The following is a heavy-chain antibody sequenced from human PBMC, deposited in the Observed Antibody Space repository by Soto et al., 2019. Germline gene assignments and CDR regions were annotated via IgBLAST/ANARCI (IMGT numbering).Heavy chain of an antibody. J-gene: IGHJ5*02. V-gene: IGHV3-23*01. CDR1: GFTFSSYA. CDR3: ASAGLPLAAAGIET. CDR2: ISGSGGST. D-gene: IGHD6-13*01. Sequence: PXGSLKLYCAASGFTFSSYAMSWVRQAPGKGLEWVSAISGSGGSTYYADSVKGRFTISRDNSKNTLYLQMNSLRAEDTAVYYCASAGLPLAAAGIETWGQGTLATVSS.